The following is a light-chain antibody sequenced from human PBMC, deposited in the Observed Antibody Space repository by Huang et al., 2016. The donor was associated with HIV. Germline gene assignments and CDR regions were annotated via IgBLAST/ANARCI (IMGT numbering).Light chain of an antibody. CDR3: QQYYTTPRT. V-gene: IGKV4-1*01. J-gene: IGKJ3*01. CDR1: QSVLYNSNNRNY. Sequence: DIVMTQSPDSLAVSLGERATINCKSSQSVLYNSNNRNYLAWYPQKPGQSPKLLIFWASTRNSGVPDRFSGSGSGTDFTLTISSLQAEDVAVYYCQQYYTTPRTFGPGTKVDLK. CDR2: WAS.